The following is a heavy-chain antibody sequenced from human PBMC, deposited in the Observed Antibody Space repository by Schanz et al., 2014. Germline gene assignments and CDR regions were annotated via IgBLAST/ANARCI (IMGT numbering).Heavy chain of an antibody. CDR3: ARPRFDYGEVDY. CDR2: IWNNGVTK. CDR1: GFSLNTYG. D-gene: IGHD4-17*01. Sequence: QAQLMESGGGVVQPGTSLILSCSVSGFSLNTYGIHWFRQPAGKGLEWVAVIWNNGVTKYYADSVRSRFTISRDRLQNTLYLRMSSLRAEDSAGYCCARPRFDYGEVDYWGQGTLVTVSS. J-gene: IGHJ4*02. V-gene: IGHV3-33*01.